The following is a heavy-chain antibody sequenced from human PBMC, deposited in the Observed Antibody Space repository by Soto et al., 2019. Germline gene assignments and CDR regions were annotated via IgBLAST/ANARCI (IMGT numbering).Heavy chain of an antibody. Sequence: EVQLVESGGGLIQPGGSLRLSCAASGFTVRSNYMGWVRQAPGKGLEWVSVIHSGGSTYYADSVKGRFTISRDNSKNTLYLQMNSLRAEDTAVYYCARGLSGAPFDPWGQGTLVTVSS. V-gene: IGHV3-53*01. D-gene: IGHD2-15*01. CDR2: IHSGGST. J-gene: IGHJ5*02. CDR1: GFTVRSNY. CDR3: ARGLSGAPFDP.